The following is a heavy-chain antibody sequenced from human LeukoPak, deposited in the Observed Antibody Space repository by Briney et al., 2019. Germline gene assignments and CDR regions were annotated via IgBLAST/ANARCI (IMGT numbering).Heavy chain of an antibody. Sequence: GASVKVSCKTSGYIFNTYGISWVRQAPGQGLEWMAWIRGNNDNTKYAQKFQGRVTLTTDTSTSTAYMELRGLTSDDMAVYYCAKEGEVDIVVVPAPPHGYFQHWGQGTLVTVSS. CDR1: GYIFNTYG. D-gene: IGHD2-2*03. V-gene: IGHV1-18*03. CDR3: AKEGEVDIVVVPAPPHGYFQH. J-gene: IGHJ1*01. CDR2: IRGNNDNT.